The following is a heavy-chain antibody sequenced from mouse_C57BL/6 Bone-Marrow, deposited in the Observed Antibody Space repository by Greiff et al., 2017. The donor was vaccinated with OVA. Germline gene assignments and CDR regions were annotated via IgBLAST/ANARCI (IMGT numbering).Heavy chain of an antibody. J-gene: IGHJ1*03. CDR3: ARKGGYVWYFDV. CDR2: IHPNSGST. D-gene: IGHD2-2*01. Sequence: VQLQQPGAELVKPGASVKLSCKASGYTFTSYWMHWLKQRPGQGLEWIGMIHPNSGSTNYNEKFKSKATLTVDKSSSTAYMQLSSLTSEDSAVYYCARKGGYVWYFDVWGTGTTVTVSS. V-gene: IGHV1-64*01. CDR1: GYTFTSYW.